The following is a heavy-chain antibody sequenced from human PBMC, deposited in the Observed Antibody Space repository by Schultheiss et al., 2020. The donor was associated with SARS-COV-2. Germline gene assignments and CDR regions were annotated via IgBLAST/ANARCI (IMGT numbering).Heavy chain of an antibody. V-gene: IGHV3-13*01. CDR2: IGTAGDT. CDR3: ANMQLPFEFYYYYGMDV. CDR1: GFTFSSYD. D-gene: IGHD2-2*01. Sequence: GGSLRLSCAASGFTFSSYDMHWVRQATGKGLEWVSAIGTAGDTYYPGSVKGRFTISRENAKNTLYLQMNSLRAEDTAVYYCANMQLPFEFYYYYGMDVWGQGTTVTVSS. J-gene: IGHJ6*02.